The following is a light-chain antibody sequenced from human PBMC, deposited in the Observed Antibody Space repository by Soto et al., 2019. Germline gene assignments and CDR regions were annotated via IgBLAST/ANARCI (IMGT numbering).Light chain of an antibody. CDR1: QSVSSD. J-gene: IGKJ1*01. V-gene: IGKV3-15*01. Sequence: EIVMTQSPATLSVSPGERATLSCRASQSVSSDLAWYHQKPGQAPRLHIYGASTRATGIPARFSGSGSGTEFTLTINSLQSEDFAVYYCQQYNNWPRTFGQGTKV. CDR2: GAS. CDR3: QQYNNWPRT.